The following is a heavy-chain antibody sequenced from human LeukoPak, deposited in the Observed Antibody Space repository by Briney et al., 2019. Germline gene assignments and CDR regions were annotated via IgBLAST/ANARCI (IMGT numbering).Heavy chain of an antibody. CDR3: ARDLGENPSLDYYYYYYMDV. CDR1: GGTFSIYA. J-gene: IGHJ6*03. D-gene: IGHD3-10*01. V-gene: IGHV1-2*02. Sequence: GASVKVSCKASGGTFSIYAISWVRQVPGQGLEWMGWINPNSGGTNYAQKFQGRVTMTRDTSISTAYMELSRLRSDDTAVYYCARDLGENPSLDYYYYYYMDVWGKGATVTVSS. CDR2: INPNSGGT.